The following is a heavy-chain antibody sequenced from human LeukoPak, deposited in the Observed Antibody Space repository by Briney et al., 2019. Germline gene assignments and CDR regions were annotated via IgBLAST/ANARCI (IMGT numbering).Heavy chain of an antibody. Sequence: QPGGSLRLSCAASGFTVSSNYMSWVRQAPGKGLEWVSVIYSGGSTYYADSVKGRFTISRDNSKNTLYLQMNSLRAEDTAVYYCAKDLLAVAGTWPPGADYWGQGTLVTVSS. CDR2: IYSGGST. CDR1: GFTVSSNY. J-gene: IGHJ4*02. D-gene: IGHD6-19*01. V-gene: IGHV3-66*02. CDR3: AKDLLAVAGTWPPGADY.